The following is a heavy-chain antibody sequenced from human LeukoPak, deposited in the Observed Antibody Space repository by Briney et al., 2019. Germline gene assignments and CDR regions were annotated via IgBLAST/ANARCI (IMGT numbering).Heavy chain of an antibody. CDR3: AKDGGRGTAASFS. V-gene: IGHV3-23*01. CDR1: GFTFSSYW. CDR2: ISGSGGST. Sequence: GGSLRLSCAASGFTFSSYWMSWVRQAPGKGLEWVSAISGSGGSTYYADSVKGRFTISRDNSKDTLYLQMNSLRAEDTAVYYCAKDGGRGTAASFSWGQGTLVTVSS. J-gene: IGHJ4*02. D-gene: IGHD6-13*01.